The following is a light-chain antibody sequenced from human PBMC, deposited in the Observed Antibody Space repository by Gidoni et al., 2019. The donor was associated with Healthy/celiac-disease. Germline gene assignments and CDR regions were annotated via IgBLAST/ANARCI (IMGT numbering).Light chain of an antibody. V-gene: IGLV3-1*01. CDR1: KLGDKY. CDR3: QAWDSSTGV. Sequence: SYELTQPPSVSVSPGQTASITCSGDKLGDKYACWYQQKPGQSPVLVSYQDSKRPSGIPERFAGSNSGNTATLTISGTQAMDEADYDCQAWDSSTGVFGGGTKLTVL. CDR2: QDS. J-gene: IGLJ3*02.